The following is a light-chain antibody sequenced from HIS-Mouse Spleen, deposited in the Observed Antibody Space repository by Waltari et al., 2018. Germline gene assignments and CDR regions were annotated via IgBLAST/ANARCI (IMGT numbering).Light chain of an antibody. Sequence: QSALTQPASVSGSPGQSITISCTGTSSDVGRYNLVSWYQQPPGKAPKLMIYEGSKRRSGVSNGFSGSKSGNTASLTISGRQAEDEGDYYCCSYAGSSTWVFGGGTKLTVL. J-gene: IGLJ3*02. CDR1: SSDVGRYNL. CDR2: EGS. CDR3: CSYAGSSTWV. V-gene: IGLV2-23*01.